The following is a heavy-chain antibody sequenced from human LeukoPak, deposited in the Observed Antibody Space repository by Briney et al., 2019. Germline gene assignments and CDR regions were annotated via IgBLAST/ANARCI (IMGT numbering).Heavy chain of an antibody. CDR2: IVVASGKT. CDR1: GFTFSNSA. Sequence: GASVKVSCKASGFTFSNSAVQWVRQARGQRLEWTGWIVVASGKTNYAQSFQGRLTVSRDMSTSTAYMEVGSLRSEDTAVYYCAAASVAPGGHFYGMDVWGKGTTVTVSS. D-gene: IGHD2-8*02. V-gene: IGHV1-58*01. J-gene: IGHJ6*04. CDR3: AAASVAPGGHFYGMDV.